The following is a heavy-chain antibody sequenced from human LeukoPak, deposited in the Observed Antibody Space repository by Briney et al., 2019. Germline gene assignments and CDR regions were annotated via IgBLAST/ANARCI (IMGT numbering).Heavy chain of an antibody. CDR2: ISVSGDSA. Sequence: PGGSLRLSCAASGFTFTNYAVSWVRQAPGKGLEWVSGISVSGDSANYADSVKGRFIISRDNSKNTLYLQMNSLRAEDTAVYYCAKWTRDFNYYDSSGYFDYWGQGTLVTVSS. CDR3: AKWTRDFNYYDSSGYFDY. CDR1: GFTFTNYA. D-gene: IGHD3-22*01. J-gene: IGHJ4*02. V-gene: IGHV3-23*01.